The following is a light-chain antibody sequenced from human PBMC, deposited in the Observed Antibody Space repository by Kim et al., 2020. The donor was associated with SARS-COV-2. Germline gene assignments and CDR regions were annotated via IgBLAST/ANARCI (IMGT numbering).Light chain of an antibody. J-gene: IGKJ1*01. Sequence: ASVGDRVTVTCRASQGISIYVAWYQQKAGKAPKLLIYSASTLQSGVPPRFSGSGSGTDFTLTISSLQPEDVATYYCQKYDSASRTFGQGTKVDIK. CDR2: SAS. CDR1: QGISIY. CDR3: QKYDSASRT. V-gene: IGKV1-27*01.